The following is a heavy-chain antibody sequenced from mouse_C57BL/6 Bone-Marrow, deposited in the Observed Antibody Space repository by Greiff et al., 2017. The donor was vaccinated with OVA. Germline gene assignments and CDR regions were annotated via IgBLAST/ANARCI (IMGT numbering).Heavy chain of an antibody. Sequence: QVQLQQSGAELVMPGASVKLSCKASGYTFTSYWMHWVKQRPGQGLEWIGEIDPSDSYTNYNQKFKGKSTLTVDKSSSTAYMQLSSLTSEDSAVYYCARDDGYYLDYYAMDYWGQGTSVTVSS. CDR3: ARDDGYYLDYYAMDY. CDR1: GYTFTSYW. CDR2: IDPSDSYT. V-gene: IGHV1-69*01. D-gene: IGHD2-3*01. J-gene: IGHJ4*01.